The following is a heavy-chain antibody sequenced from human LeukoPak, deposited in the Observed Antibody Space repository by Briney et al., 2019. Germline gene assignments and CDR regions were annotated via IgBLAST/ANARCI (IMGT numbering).Heavy chain of an antibody. J-gene: IGHJ4*02. CDR2: INPNNGGT. CDR3: ARDQNFHGSGGYYGIDC. V-gene: IGHV1-2*02. D-gene: IGHD3-22*01. Sequence: ASVKVSCKASGYTFTCYYIRWVRQAPGQGLEWIGWINPNNGGTNYAQKFQDRVTMTGDTSITTAYMELSRLTSDDTAVYYCARDQNFHGSGGYYGIDCWGQGTLVTVSS. CDR1: GYTFTCYY.